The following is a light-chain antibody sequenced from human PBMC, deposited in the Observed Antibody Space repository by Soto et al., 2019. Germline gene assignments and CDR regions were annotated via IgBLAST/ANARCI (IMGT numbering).Light chain of an antibody. Sequence: QATLTQPASVSASPGQSITISCTGTSSDVGTYDDVSWYRQHPGKAPRLLIYEVTNRPSGVSNRFSGSKSGDTASLTISGLQAQVDGDYYCRSYTIASTSLFGSGTKFT. CDR3: RSYTIASTSL. V-gene: IGLV2-14*01. CDR1: SSDVGTYDD. CDR2: EVT. J-gene: IGLJ1*01.